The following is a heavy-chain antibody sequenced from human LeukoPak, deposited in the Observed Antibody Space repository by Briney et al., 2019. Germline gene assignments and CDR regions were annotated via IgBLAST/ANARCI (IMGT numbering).Heavy chain of an antibody. CDR3: ASVSLNYYGSGSYSGGRYYYYGMDV. Sequence: ASVKVSCKASGYTFTSYDINWVRQATGQGLEWMGWMNPNSGNTGYAQKFQGRVTMTRNTSISTAYMELSSLRSEDTAVYYCASVSLNYYGSGSYSGGRYYYYGMDVWGQGTTVTVSS. CDR2: MNPNSGNT. CDR1: GYTFTSYD. D-gene: IGHD3-10*01. V-gene: IGHV1-8*01. J-gene: IGHJ6*02.